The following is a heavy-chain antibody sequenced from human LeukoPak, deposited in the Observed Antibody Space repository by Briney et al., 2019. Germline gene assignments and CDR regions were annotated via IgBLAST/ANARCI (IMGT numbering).Heavy chain of an antibody. Sequence: SGPTLVNPTQTLTLTCTFSGFSLSTSGMCVSWIRQPPGKALEWLARIDWDDDKYYSTSLKTRLTISKDTSKNQVVLTMTNMDPVDTATYYCARMGWYGSGSYHSDYWGQGTLVTVSS. CDR2: IDWDDDK. D-gene: IGHD3-10*01. V-gene: IGHV2-70*11. CDR3: ARMGWYGSGSYHSDY. J-gene: IGHJ4*02. CDR1: GFSLSTSGMC.